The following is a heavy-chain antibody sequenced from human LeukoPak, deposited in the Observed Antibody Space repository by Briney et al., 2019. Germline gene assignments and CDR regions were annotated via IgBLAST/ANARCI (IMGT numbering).Heavy chain of an antibody. D-gene: IGHD5-12*01. V-gene: IGHV1-2*02. J-gene: IGHJ3*02. Sequence: ASVKVSCKASGYTFTGYYMHWVRRAPGQGLEWMGGINPDSGNPSSTQKFRGRVTVTRDTSISTVYMELSSLRSDDTAVYYCAREGYSDYETKGFDIWGQGTMVTVSS. CDR2: INPDSGNP. CDR3: AREGYSDYETKGFDI. CDR1: GYTFTGYY.